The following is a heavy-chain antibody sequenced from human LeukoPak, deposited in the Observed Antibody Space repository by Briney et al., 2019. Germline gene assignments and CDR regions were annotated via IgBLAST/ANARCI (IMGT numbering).Heavy chain of an antibody. CDR3: ARVGYYYDTSDYYYFDY. J-gene: IGHJ4*02. V-gene: IGHV3-53*05. D-gene: IGHD3-22*01. CDR1: GFTVSTNY. CDR2: IYSGGST. Sequence: GGSLRLSCAASGFTVSTNYMSWVRQAPGKGLEWVSVIYSGGSTYCAVSVKGRFTISRDNSKNTLYLQMNSLRAEDTAVYYCARVGYYYDTSDYYYFDYWGQRTLVTVSS.